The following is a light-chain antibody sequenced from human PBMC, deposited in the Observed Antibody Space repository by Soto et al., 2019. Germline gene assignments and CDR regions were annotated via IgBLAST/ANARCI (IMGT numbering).Light chain of an antibody. V-gene: IGKV1-33*01. CDR1: QDISIY. CDR2: DAS. CDR3: QQYDTLPIT. Sequence: DLQMTQSPSSLSASVGDRVTITCQASQDISIYLNWYQQKPGKAPKFLIYDASNLESGASSRFSGSGSGTDFTFTISSLQPEDIATYYCQQYDTLPITFGQGTRLEIK. J-gene: IGKJ5*01.